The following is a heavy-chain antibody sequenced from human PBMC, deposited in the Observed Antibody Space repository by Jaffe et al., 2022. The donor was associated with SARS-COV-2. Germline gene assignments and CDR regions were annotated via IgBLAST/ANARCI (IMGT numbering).Heavy chain of an antibody. CDR3: ARGPWVADYMDV. D-gene: IGHD6-19*01. CDR2: ISSSSSYI. V-gene: IGHV3-21*01. J-gene: IGHJ6*03. CDR1: GFTFSSYS. Sequence: EVQLVESGGGLVKPGGSLRLSCAASGFTFSSYSMNWVRQAPGKGLEWVSSISSSSSYIYYADSVKGRFTISRDNAKNSLYLQMNSLRAEDTAVYYCARGPWVADYMDVWGKGTTVTVSS.